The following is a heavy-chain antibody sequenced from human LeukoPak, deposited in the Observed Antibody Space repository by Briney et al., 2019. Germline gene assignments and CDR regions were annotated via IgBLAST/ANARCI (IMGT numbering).Heavy chain of an antibody. CDR3: ARRAVVSGAFDI. J-gene: IGHJ3*02. V-gene: IGHV4-39*01. D-gene: IGHD6-19*01. CDR1: GGSISSSSYY. Sequence: SETLSLTCTVSGGSISSSSYYWGWVRQPPGKGLEWIGSIYYSGSTYYNPSLKSRVTISVDTSKNQFSLKLSSVTAADTAVYYCARRAVVSGAFDIWGQGTMVTVSS. CDR2: IYYSGST.